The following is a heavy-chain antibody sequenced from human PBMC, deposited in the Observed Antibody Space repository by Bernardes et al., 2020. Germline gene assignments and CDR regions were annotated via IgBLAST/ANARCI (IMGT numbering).Heavy chain of an antibody. V-gene: IGHV3-21*01. J-gene: IGHJ4*02. Sequence: GGSLRLSCAASGFTFTTYRMIWVRQAPGKGLEWVSCISASGNRYYADSVKGRFTISRDNAENSLYLQMTSLRVEDTALYYCASSSGSFDWRIDYWGQGSLVTVSS. CDR1: GFTFTTYR. CDR2: ISASGNR. CDR3: ASSSGSFDWRIDY. D-gene: IGHD3-10*01.